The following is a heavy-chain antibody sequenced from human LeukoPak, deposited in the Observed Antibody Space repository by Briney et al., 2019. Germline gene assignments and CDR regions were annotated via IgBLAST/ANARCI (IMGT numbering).Heavy chain of an antibody. D-gene: IGHD2-2*01. CDR1: GYTFTSYG. CDR3: ARGEIRGCSSTSCAYFDY. J-gene: IGHJ4*02. V-gene: IGHV1-18*01. CDR2: ISAYNGNT. Sequence: ASVKVSCKASGYTFTSYGISWVRQAPGQGLEWMGWISAYNGNTNYAQKLQGRVTMTTDTSTSTAYMELRRLRSDDTAVYYCARGEIRGCSSTSCAYFDYWGQGTLVTVSS.